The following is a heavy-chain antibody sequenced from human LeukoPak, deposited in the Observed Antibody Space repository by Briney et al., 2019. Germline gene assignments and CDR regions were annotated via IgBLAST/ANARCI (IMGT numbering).Heavy chain of an antibody. CDR3: ARVTGYMIEDYFDY. D-gene: IGHD3-22*01. CDR2: IYYSGST. CDR1: GGSISSSSYY. V-gene: IGHV4-39*07. J-gene: IGHJ4*02. Sequence: ASETLSLTCTVSGGSISSSSYYWGWIRQPPGKGLEWIGSIYYSGSTYYNPSLKSRVTISVDTSKNQFSLKLSSVTAADTAVYYCARVTGYMIEDYFDYWGQGTLVTVSS.